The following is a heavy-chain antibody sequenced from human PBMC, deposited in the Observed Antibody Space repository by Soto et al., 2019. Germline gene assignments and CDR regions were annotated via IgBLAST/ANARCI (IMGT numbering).Heavy chain of an antibody. CDR1: GDSISAYY. CDR3: ARDPAP. V-gene: IGHV4-59*12. Sequence: SETLSLTCTVSGDSISAYYWSWVRQPPGKGLEWIGNIYYNGSTNYNPSLKSRVTISVDTSKNQFSLKLTSVTAADTAVYYCARDPAPWGQGTLVTVSS. CDR2: IYYNGST. J-gene: IGHJ5*02.